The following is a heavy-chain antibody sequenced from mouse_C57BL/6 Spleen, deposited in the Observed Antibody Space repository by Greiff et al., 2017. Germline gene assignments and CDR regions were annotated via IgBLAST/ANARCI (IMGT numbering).Heavy chain of an antibody. V-gene: IGHV1-18*01. CDR1: GYTFTDYN. Sequence: VQLQQSGPELVKPGASVKIPCKASGYTFTDYNMDWVKQSHGKSLEWIGDINPNNGGTSYNQKFKGKATLTVDKSSSTAYMELRSLTSEDTAVYYCARMEAVVRIYFDYWGQGTTLTVSS. J-gene: IGHJ2*01. CDR3: ARMEAVVRIYFDY. CDR2: INPNNGGT. D-gene: IGHD1-1*01.